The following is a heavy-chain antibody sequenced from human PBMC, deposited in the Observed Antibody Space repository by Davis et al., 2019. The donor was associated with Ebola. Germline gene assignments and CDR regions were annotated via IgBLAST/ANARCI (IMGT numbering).Heavy chain of an antibody. Sequence: GESLKISCSASGFTFSSYAMHWVRQAPGKGLEYVSAISSNGGSTYYADSVKGRVTISRDNSKNTLYLQMNSLRAEDTAVYYCARARVQPADYWGQGTLVTVSS. V-gene: IGHV3-64*04. CDR3: ARARVQPADY. D-gene: IGHD3-10*01. CDR1: GFTFSSYA. J-gene: IGHJ4*02. CDR2: ISSNGGST.